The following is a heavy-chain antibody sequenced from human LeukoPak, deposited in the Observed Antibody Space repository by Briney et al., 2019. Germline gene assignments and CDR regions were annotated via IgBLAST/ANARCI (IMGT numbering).Heavy chain of an antibody. CDR3: ARVSELDGGDWFDP. V-gene: IGHV1-18*01. Sequence: ASVKVSCKASGYTFTSYGISWVRQAPGQGLEWMGWISAYNGNTNYAQKLQGRVTMTTDTSTSTAYMGLRSLRSDDTAVYYCARVSELDGGDWFDPWGQGTLVTVSS. CDR1: GYTFTSYG. D-gene: IGHD3-16*01. CDR2: ISAYNGNT. J-gene: IGHJ5*02.